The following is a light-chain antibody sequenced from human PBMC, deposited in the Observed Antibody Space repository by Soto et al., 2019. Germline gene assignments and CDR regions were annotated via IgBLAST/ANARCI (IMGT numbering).Light chain of an antibody. CDR1: SSDVGGYNY. Sequence: QSVLTQSRSVSGSPGQSVTISCTGTSSDVGGYNYVSWYQQHPGKAPKLMIYDVSKRPSGVPDRFSGSKSGNTASLTISGLQAEDEADFYCCSYGGSSTWVFGGGTKLTVL. V-gene: IGLV2-11*01. CDR3: CSYGGSSTWV. CDR2: DVS. J-gene: IGLJ3*02.